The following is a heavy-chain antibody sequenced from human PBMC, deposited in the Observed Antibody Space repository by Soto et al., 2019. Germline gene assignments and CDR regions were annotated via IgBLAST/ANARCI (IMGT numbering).Heavy chain of an antibody. CDR3: AKRFRASWSIES. J-gene: IGHJ5*01. CDR2: ISNGGSDQ. V-gene: IGHV3-30*18. D-gene: IGHD6-13*01. CDR1: GFTFSTYG. Sequence: QVQLVESGGGVVQPGRSLRLSCAASGFTFSTYGMHWVRQAPGKGLEWVAVISNGGSDQYYGDSVKGRFTVSRDNSKNTMSLQMNSLRPEDTAVYYCAKRFRASWSIESWGQVTLVIVSS.